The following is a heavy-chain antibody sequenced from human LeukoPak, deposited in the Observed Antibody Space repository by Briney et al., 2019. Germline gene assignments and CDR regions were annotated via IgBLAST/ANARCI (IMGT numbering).Heavy chain of an antibody. CDR2: ISAYNGNT. Sequence: ASVKVSCKASGYTFTSYGISWVRQAPGQGLEWMGWISAYNGNTNYAQKLQGRVTMTTDTSTSTAYMELRSLRSDDTAVYYCARGLVVPAAMGEFDYWGQGTLIAVSS. CDR1: GYTFTSYG. V-gene: IGHV1-18*01. J-gene: IGHJ4*02. D-gene: IGHD2-2*01. CDR3: ARGLVVPAAMGEFDY.